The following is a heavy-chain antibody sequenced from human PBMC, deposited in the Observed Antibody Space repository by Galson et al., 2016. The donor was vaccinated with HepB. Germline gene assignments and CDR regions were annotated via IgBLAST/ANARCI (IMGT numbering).Heavy chain of an antibody. J-gene: IGHJ4*02. CDR2: INAGNGKT. Sequence: SVKVSCKASGYTFTSYAMHWVRQAPGQRLEWMGWINAGNGKTKYSQKFQGRVTITRDTSASTAYMELSSLRSEDTAVYYCARSMGLRSLEWLSPTLDYWGQGTLVTVSS. V-gene: IGHV1-3*01. CDR1: GYTFTSYA. CDR3: ARSMGLRSLEWLSPTLDY. D-gene: IGHD3-3*01.